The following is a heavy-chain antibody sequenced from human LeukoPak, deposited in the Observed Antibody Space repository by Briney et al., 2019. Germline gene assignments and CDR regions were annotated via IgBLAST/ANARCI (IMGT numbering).Heavy chain of an antibody. J-gene: IGHJ4*02. CDR1: GFTFSSYW. CDR3: ARVRVVPAGYFDT. D-gene: IGHD2-2*01. Sequence: GGSLRPSCAASGFTFSSYWMHWVRQAPGKGLVWVSRINSDGTSAIYADSVRGRFTISRDNAKNTLYLQMNSLGDEDTAVYYCARVRVVPAGYFDTWGQGTLVTVSS. CDR2: INSDGTSA. V-gene: IGHV3-74*01.